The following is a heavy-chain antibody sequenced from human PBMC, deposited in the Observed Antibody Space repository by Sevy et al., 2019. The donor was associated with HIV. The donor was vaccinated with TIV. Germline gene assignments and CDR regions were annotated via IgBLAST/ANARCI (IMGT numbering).Heavy chain of an antibody. V-gene: IGHV3-30-3*01. CDR3: ARTSIVVVPAAIQGVDYFDY. Sequence: GGSLRLSCAASGFTFSSYAMHWVRQAPGKGMEWVAVISYDGSNKYYADSVKGRFTISRDNSKNTLYLQMNSLRAVDTAVYYCARTSIVVVPAAIQGVDYFDYWGQGTLVTVSS. CDR1: GFTFSSYA. J-gene: IGHJ4*02. CDR2: ISYDGSNK. D-gene: IGHD2-2*02.